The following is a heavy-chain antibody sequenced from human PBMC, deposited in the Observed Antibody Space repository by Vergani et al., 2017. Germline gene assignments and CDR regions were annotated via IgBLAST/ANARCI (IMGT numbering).Heavy chain of an antibody. J-gene: IGHJ4*02. CDR2: INHSGST. CDR1: GGSFSGYY. D-gene: IGHD2-21*02. CDR3: ARGADCGGDCSFFDY. V-gene: IGHV4-34*01. Sequence: QVQLQQWGAGLLKPSETLSLTCAVSGGSFSGYYWSWIRQPPGKGLEWIGEINHSGSTNYNPSLKSRVTISVDTSKNQFSLKLSSVTAADTAVYYCARGADCGGDCSFFDYWGQGTLVTVSS.